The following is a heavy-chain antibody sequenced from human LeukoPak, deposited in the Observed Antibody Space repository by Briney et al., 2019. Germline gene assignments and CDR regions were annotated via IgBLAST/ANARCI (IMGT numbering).Heavy chain of an antibody. CDR1: GFTFSSYS. CDR3: AKPPRVVVVTAFDS. V-gene: IGHV3-48*02. D-gene: IGHD2-21*02. CDR2: ITASGTAM. Sequence: GGSLRLSCAASGFTFSSYSMNWVRQAPGKGLEWVSHITASGTAMFYADSVKGRFTISRDNAKNSLYLQMNSLRDEDTAVYYCAKPPRVVVVTAFDSWGQGTLVTVSS. J-gene: IGHJ4*02.